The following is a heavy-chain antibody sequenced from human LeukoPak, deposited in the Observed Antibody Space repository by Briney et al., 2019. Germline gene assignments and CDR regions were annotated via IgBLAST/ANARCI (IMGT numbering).Heavy chain of an antibody. CDR3: ARANWGYYYYYYMDV. Sequence: GGSLRLSCEVSGFTFSSYSMTWVRQVPGKGLEWIAYLTSSSNTFYYADSVRGRFIISRDNARNSLFLQMNSLRAEDTAVYYCARANWGYYYYYYMDVWGKGTTVTVSS. V-gene: IGHV3-48*01. CDR1: GFTFSSYS. D-gene: IGHD7-27*01. J-gene: IGHJ6*03. CDR2: LTSSSNTF.